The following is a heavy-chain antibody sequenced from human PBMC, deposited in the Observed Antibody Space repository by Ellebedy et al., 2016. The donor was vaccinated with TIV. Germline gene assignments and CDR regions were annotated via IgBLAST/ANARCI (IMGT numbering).Heavy chain of an antibody. J-gene: IGHJ4*02. CDR1: GYTFTGYY. Sequence: AASVKVSCQASGYTFTGYYMHWVRQAPGQGLEWMGWINPNSGGTNYAQKFQGWVTMTRDTSISTAYMELSRLRSDDTAVYYCARGARERHPIDYWGQGTLVTVSS. CDR2: INPNSGGT. V-gene: IGHV1-2*04. D-gene: IGHD1-1*01. CDR3: ARGARERHPIDY.